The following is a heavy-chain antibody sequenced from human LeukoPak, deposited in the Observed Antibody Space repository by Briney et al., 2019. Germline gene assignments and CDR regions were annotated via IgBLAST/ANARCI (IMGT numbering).Heavy chain of an antibody. D-gene: IGHD3-3*01. J-gene: IGHJ4*02. CDR1: GGSISSSSYY. Sequence: SETLSLTYTVSGGSISSSSYYWGWIRQPPGKGLEWIGYIYYSGSTNYNPSLKSRVTISVDTSKNQFSLKLSSVTAADTAVYYCARGHHDFWSGSDWGQGTLVTVSS. V-gene: IGHV4-61*05. CDR3: ARGHHDFWSGSD. CDR2: IYYSGST.